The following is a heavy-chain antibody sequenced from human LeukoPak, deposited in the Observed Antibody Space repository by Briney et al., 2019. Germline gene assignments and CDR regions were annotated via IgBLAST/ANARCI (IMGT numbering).Heavy chain of an antibody. D-gene: IGHD6-19*01. CDR1: GFTFSSYA. CDR2: ISGSGGST. V-gene: IGHV3-23*01. Sequence: GGSLRLSCAASGFTFSSYAMSWVRQAPGKGLEWVSAISGSGGSTYYADSVKGRFTISRDNSKNTLYLQMNSLRAEDTAVYYCAKRLGYSSGWYLDYWGQGTLVTVSS. CDR3: AKRLGYSSGWYLDY. J-gene: IGHJ4*02.